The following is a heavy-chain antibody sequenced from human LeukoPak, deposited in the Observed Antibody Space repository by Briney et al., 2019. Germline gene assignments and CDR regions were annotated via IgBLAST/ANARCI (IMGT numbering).Heavy chain of an antibody. CDR1: GYTFTGYY. D-gene: IGHD6-13*01. V-gene: IGHV1-2*02. CDR3: ARDHSSRWYYYYYYGMDV. Sequence: ASVNVSCQASGYTFTGYYMHWVRQAPGQGLEWMGWINPNSGGTNYAQKFQGRVTMTRDTSISTAYMELSRLRSDDTAVYYCARDHSSRWYYYYYYGMDVWGQGTTVTVSS. J-gene: IGHJ6*02. CDR2: INPNSGGT.